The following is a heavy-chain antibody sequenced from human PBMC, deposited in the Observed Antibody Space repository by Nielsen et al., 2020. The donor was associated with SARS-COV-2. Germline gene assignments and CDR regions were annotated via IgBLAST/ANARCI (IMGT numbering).Heavy chain of an antibody. CDR1: GLTLTSYG. D-gene: IGHD2-21*02. V-gene: IGHV3-9*01. CDR2: ISWNSGSI. CDR3: AKAIVVTAILDYYGMDV. J-gene: IGHJ6*02. Sequence: SLKISCAASGLTLTSYGMHWVRQAPGKGLEWVSGISWNSGSIGYADSVKGRFTISRDNAKNSLYLQMNSLRAEDTALYYCAKAIVVTAILDYYGMDVWGQGTTVTVSS.